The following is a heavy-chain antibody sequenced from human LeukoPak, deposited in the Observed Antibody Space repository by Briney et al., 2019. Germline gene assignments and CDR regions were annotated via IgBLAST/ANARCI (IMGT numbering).Heavy chain of an antibody. CDR1: GFTFTTNA. V-gene: IGHV3-23*01. Sequence: LPGGPLRLSCSASGFTFTTNAMSWVRQAPGKGLEWVSAISGRSGATYYADSEKARFTISRDNSKSTLYLQMDSLRAEDTAVYYCAKCGNSGCHLIDYWGQGTLVTVSS. CDR3: AKCGNSGCHLIDY. D-gene: IGHD5-12*01. CDR2: ISGRSGAT. J-gene: IGHJ4*02.